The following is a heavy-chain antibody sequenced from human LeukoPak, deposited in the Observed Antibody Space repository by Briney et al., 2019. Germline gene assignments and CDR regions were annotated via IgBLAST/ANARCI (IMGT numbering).Heavy chain of an antibody. V-gene: IGHV1-8*03. CDR2: MNPNSGNT. CDR1: GYTFTSYD. CDR3: AMSYGSGSYYYYYYYMDV. Sequence: ASVKVSCKASGYTFTSYDINWVRQATGQGLEWMGWMNPNSGNTGYAQKFQGRVTITRNTSISTAYMELSSLRAEDTAVYYCAMSYGSGSYYYYYYYMDVWGKGTTVTISS. J-gene: IGHJ6*03. D-gene: IGHD3-10*01.